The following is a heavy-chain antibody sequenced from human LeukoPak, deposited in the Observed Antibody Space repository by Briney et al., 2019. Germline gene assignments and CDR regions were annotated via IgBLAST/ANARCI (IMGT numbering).Heavy chain of an antibody. CDR1: GYSFTSYW. V-gene: IGHV5-51*01. Sequence: GESLQISCKGSGYSFTSYWIGWVRQMPGKGLEWMGIIYPGDSDTRYSPSFQGQVTISADKSISTAYLQWSSLKASDTAMYYCARHSGYSGSYFCYYYGMDVRGQGTTVTVSS. J-gene: IGHJ6*02. CDR3: ARHSGYSGSYFCYYYGMDV. CDR2: IYPGDSDT. D-gene: IGHD1-26*01.